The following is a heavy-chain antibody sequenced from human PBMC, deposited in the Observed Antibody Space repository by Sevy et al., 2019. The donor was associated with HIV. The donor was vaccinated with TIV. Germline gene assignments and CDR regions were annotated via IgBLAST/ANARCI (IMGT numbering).Heavy chain of an antibody. Sequence: GGSLRLSCAASGFTFSNYWMSWVRQAPGKGLEWVANIKRDGSEKYYVASVKGRFTISRNNAKTSLYLQMNSLRAEDTAVYYWARDCSSATCLWGLDVWGQGTTVTVSS. CDR3: ARDCSSATCLWGLDV. V-gene: IGHV3-7*03. CDR2: IKRDGSEK. CDR1: GFTFSNYW. D-gene: IGHD2-2*01. J-gene: IGHJ6*02.